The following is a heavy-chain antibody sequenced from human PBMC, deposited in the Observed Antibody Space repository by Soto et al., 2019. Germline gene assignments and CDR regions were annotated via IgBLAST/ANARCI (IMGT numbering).Heavy chain of an antibody. CDR2: INHSGST. V-gene: IGHV4-34*01. D-gene: IGHD3-10*01. Sequence: PSETLSLTCAVYGGSFSGYYWSWIRQPPGKGLEWIGEINHSGSTNYNPSLKSRVTISVDTSKNQFSLKLSSVTAADTAVYYCARSSRRGLWFGELFPLYYYYGMDVWGQGTTVTVSS. J-gene: IGHJ6*02. CDR1: GGSFSGYY. CDR3: ARSSRRGLWFGELFPLYYYYGMDV.